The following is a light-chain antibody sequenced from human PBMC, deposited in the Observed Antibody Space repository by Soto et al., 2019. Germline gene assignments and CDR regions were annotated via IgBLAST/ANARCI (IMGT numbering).Light chain of an antibody. CDR1: QDISNY. J-gene: IGKJ4*01. Sequence: DIQMTHSPSSLSASVGDRVTITCHASQDISNYLNWYQQKPGKAPKLPIYDASNLETGVPSRFSGSGSGTDFTFTISSLQPEDIATYYCQQYDNLPLTFGGGTKVDNK. CDR3: QQYDNLPLT. CDR2: DAS. V-gene: IGKV1-33*01.